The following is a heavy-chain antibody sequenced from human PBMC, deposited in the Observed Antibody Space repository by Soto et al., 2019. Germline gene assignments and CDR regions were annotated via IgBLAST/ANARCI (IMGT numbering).Heavy chain of an antibody. Sequence: SETLSLTCTVSGGSVSSGDYYWSWIRQPPGKGLEWIGYIYHSGSTYYNPSLKSRVTISVDTSKNQFSLKLSSVTAADTAVYYCARERPDGARLDPWGQGTLVTVSS. CDR2: IYHSGST. CDR1: GGSVSSGDYY. V-gene: IGHV4-30-4*01. J-gene: IGHJ5*02. CDR3: ARERPDGARLDP. D-gene: IGHD6-6*01.